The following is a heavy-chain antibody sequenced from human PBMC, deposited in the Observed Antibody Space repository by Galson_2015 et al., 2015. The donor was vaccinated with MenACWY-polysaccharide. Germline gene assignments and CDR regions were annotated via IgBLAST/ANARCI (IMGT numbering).Heavy chain of an antibody. CDR2: ITGTSRTT. Sequence: SLRLSCAASGFTFSNSAMAWVRQAPGEGLEWVSVITGTSRTTYYADSVKGRFTISRDNSKNTLYLQMNSLRAEDTALYYCAKEAKYCGGDCSGYFDSWGQGTLVTVSS. CDR1: GFTFSNSA. D-gene: IGHD2-21*02. V-gene: IGHV3-23*01. J-gene: IGHJ4*02. CDR3: AKEAKYCGGDCSGYFDS.